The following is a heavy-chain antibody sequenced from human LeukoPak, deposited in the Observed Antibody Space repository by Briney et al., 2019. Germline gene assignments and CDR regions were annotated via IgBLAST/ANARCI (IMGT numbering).Heavy chain of an antibody. D-gene: IGHD6-13*01. Sequence: SETLSLTCAVYGGSFSGYYWSWIRQPPGKGLEWIGEINHSGSTNYNPSLKSRVTISVDTSKNQFSLKLSSVTAADTAVYYCARGTGYSSSWHYFDYWGQGTLVTVSS. J-gene: IGHJ4*02. V-gene: IGHV4-34*01. CDR3: ARGTGYSSSWHYFDY. CDR2: INHSGST. CDR1: GGSFSGYY.